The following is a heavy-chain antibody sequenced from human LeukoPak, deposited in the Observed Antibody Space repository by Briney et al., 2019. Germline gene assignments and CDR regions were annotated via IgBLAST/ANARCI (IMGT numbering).Heavy chain of an antibody. J-gene: IGHJ1*01. D-gene: IGHD3-22*01. CDR2: INGEGSSI. V-gene: IGHV3-74*01. CDR3: ARMADYDRSGFYGHLPY. Sequence: GGSLRLSCAASGFAFGTYWRHWVRHAPGKGLEWLSRINGEGSSINYADSVKGRFTISRDNAKNTLYLQIDSLRVEDTAVYYCARMADYDRSGFYGHLPYWGQGTLVTVSS. CDR1: GFAFGTYW.